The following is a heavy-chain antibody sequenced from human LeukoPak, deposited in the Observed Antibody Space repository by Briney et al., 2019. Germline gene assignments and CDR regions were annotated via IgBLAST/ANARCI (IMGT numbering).Heavy chain of an antibody. Sequence: GGSLRLSCAASGFTFISYWMHWVRQAPGKGLVWVSRINRDGSSTDYADSVKGRFTISRDNAKNTLYLQMNSLRGEDTAVYICARDAPGNTALDYWGQGTLVTVSS. V-gene: IGHV3-74*01. J-gene: IGHJ4*02. CDR1: GFTFISYW. D-gene: IGHD5-18*01. CDR3: ARDAPGNTALDY. CDR2: INRDGSST.